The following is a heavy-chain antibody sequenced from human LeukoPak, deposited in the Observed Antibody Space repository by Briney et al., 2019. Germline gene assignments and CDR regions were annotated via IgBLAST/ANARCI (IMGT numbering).Heavy chain of an antibody. CDR2: IYYSGST. CDR1: GGSISSYY. CDR3: ARVYLGWSGAYVGC. J-gene: IGHJ4*02. V-gene: IGHV4-59*01. D-gene: IGHD3-3*01. Sequence: SETLSLTCTVSGGSISSYYWSWIRQPPGKGLEWIGYIYYSGSTNYNPSLKSRFTISVETSKNQFSLKLSAVDAADTAVYYCARVYLGWSGAYVGCWGQGTLVTVSS.